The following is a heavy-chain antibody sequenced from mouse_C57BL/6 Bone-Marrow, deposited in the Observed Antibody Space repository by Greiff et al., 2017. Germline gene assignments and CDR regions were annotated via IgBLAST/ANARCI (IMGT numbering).Heavy chain of an antibody. D-gene: IGHD2-3*01. CDR2: IDPSDSYT. V-gene: IGHV1-59*01. J-gene: IGHJ2*01. Sequence: QVQLQQPGAELVRPGTSVKLSCKASGYTFTSYWMHWVKQRPGQGLEWIGVIDPSDSYTNYNQKFKGKATLTVDTSSSPAYMQLSSLPSEDSAVYYCARGDGYYLYCFDYWGQGTTLTVSS. CDR1: GYTFTSYW. CDR3: ARGDGYYLYCFDY.